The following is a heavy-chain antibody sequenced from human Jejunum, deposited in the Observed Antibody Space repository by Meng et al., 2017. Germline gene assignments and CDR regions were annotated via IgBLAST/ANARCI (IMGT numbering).Heavy chain of an antibody. CDR1: GFTFSNYH. D-gene: IGHD3-22*01. J-gene: IGHJ5*02. CDR2: ISDDGTSK. Sequence: GESLKISCAASGFTFSNYHMHWVRQAPGKGPEWVALISDDGTSKYYADSLKGRFTISRDNSKNTLFLEMNSLTDEDTAMYSCARAADGQIPEVVNTWFDPWGQGTLVTVSS. CDR3: ARAADGQIPEVVNTWFDP. V-gene: IGHV3-30*01.